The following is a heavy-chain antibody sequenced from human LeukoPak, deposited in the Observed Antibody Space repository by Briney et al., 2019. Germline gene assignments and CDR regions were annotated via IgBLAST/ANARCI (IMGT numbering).Heavy chain of an antibody. J-gene: IGHJ4*02. D-gene: IGHD5-12*01. CDR3: ARGVEWLRPLDY. CDR1: GFTVSTNY. Sequence: HPGGSLRLSCAASGFTVSTNYMSWVRQAPGKGLEWVSVIYSAGTTYYADSVQGRFTISRDNSKNTLYLQMNSLRAEDTAVYYCARGVEWLRPLDYWGQGTLVTVSS. V-gene: IGHV3-66*01. CDR2: IYSAGTT.